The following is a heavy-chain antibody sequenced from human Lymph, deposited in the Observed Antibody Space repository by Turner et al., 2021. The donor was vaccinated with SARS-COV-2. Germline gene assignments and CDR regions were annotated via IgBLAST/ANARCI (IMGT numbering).Heavy chain of an antibody. CDR1: GFTFSSYA. D-gene: IGHD3-22*01. J-gene: IGHJ4*02. V-gene: IGHV3-23*01. CDR2: ISGSGGST. CDR3: AKNEMAMIVVVITLFDY. Sequence: EVQLLESGGGLVQPGGSLRLSCAASGFTFSSYAMSGVRQAPGKGLEWVSGISGSGGSTYYADSVKGRFTISRDNSKNTLYLQMNSLRAEDTAVYYCAKNEMAMIVVVITLFDYWGQGTLVTVSS.